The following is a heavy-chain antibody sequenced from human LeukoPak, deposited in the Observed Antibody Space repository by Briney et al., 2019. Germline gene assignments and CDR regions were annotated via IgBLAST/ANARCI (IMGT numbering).Heavy chain of an antibody. CDR1: GGTFCSYA. CDR3: ARRPRTIFYYMDV. J-gene: IGHJ6*03. D-gene: IGHD1/OR15-1a*01. Sequence: SVKVSCKASGGTFCSYAISWVRQAPGQGLEWMGGIIPIFGTANYAQKFQGRVTITADESTSTAYMELSSLRPEDTAVYYCARRPRTIFYYMDVWGKGTKVTVSS. V-gene: IGHV1-69*01. CDR2: IIPIFGTA.